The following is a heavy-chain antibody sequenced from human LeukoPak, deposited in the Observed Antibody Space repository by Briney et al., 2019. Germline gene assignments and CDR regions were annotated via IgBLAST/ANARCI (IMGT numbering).Heavy chain of an antibody. D-gene: IGHD4-17*01. J-gene: IGHJ4*02. CDR3: ARGPETAVTYYFDY. CDR1: GGSISSGDYY. Sequence: SETLSLTCTVSGGSISSGDYYWSWIRQPPGKGLEWIGYIYYTGSTYYNPSLKSRATISVDTSKSQFSLQLSSVTAADTAVYYCARGPETAVTYYFDYWGQGTLVTVSS. V-gene: IGHV4-30-4*01. CDR2: IYYTGST.